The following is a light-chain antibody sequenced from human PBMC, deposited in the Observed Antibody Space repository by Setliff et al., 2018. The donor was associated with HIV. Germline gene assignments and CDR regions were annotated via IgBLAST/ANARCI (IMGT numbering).Light chain of an antibody. J-gene: IGLJ1*01. Sequence: VLTQPPSASGTPGQRVTISCSGSSSNIGSNTVNWYQQLPGTAPKLLIHSDNQRPSGVPDRFSASKSGTSASLAISGLQSEDETDYYCAAWDDSLNAYVFGTGTKSPS. CDR2: SDN. V-gene: IGLV1-44*01. CDR3: AAWDDSLNAYV. CDR1: SSNIGSNT.